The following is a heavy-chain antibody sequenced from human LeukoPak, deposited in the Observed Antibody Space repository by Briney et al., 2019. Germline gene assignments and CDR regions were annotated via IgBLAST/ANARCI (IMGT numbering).Heavy chain of an antibody. J-gene: IGHJ4*02. CDR3: VRDWVGSYYGLNF. D-gene: IGHD1-26*01. V-gene: IGHV3-74*01. CDR1: GFTFTPYW. CDR2: INNDGSST. Sequence: PGGSLRLSCAATGFTFTPYWMHWVRQAPGKGLVWVARINNDGSSTNYADSVKGRFTISRDNAKNTLYLQMSSLRAEDTAVYYCVRDWVGSYYGLNFWGQGTLVTVSS.